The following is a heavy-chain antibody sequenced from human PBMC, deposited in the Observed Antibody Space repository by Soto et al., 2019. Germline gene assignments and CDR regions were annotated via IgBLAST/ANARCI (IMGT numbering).Heavy chain of an antibody. D-gene: IGHD3-10*01. CDR1: GGPISSSSYY. CDR3: ARLETYYYGSGSYIWFDP. J-gene: IGHJ5*02. V-gene: IGHV4-39*01. Sequence: SETLSLTCTVSGGPISSSSYYWGWIRQPPGKGLEWIGSIYYSGSTYYNPSLKSRVTIPVDTSKNQFSLKLSSVTAADTAVYYCARLETYYYGSGSYIWFDPWGREPWSPSPQ. CDR2: IYYSGST.